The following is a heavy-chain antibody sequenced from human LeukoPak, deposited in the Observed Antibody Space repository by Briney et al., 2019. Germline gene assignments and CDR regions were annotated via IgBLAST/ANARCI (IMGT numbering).Heavy chain of an antibody. CDR1: GYAFTGYY. Sequence: ASVKVSCKASGYAFTGYYMHWVRQAPGQGLEWMGWINPNSGGTNYAQKFQGRVTMTRDTSISTAYMELSRLRSDDTAVYYCASDPVGYCSGGSCYNWFDPWGQGTLVTVSS. J-gene: IGHJ5*02. D-gene: IGHD2-15*01. CDR3: ASDPVGYCSGGSCYNWFDP. CDR2: INPNSGGT. V-gene: IGHV1-2*02.